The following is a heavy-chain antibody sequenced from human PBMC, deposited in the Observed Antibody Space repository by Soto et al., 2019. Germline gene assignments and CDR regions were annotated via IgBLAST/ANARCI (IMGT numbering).Heavy chain of an antibody. D-gene: IGHD2-15*01. Sequence: QLQLQESGPGLVKPSETLSLTCTVSGGSISSSSYYWGWIRQPPGKGLEWIGSIYYSGSTYYNPSLKSRVSISVDTVNNHFSLTLSSLTASDSAVYYCARSRDGYLTGWYYPDYWGQGTLVTVSP. J-gene: IGHJ4*02. V-gene: IGHV4-39*02. CDR2: IYYSGST. CDR1: GGSISSSSYY. CDR3: ARSRDGYLTGWYYPDY.